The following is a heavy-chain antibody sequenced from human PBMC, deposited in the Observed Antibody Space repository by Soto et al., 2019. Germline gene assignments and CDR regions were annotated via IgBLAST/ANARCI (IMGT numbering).Heavy chain of an antibody. D-gene: IGHD2-8*01. CDR2: MYNTGST. Sequence: WSVSGGSSVGHCGSCILKTPGKGLEWIGYMYNTGSTVYNPSLKSRVTISVDKSKNQFSLKLSSVTAADTAVYYCARRGYCTNGVCYYGMDVWGQGTTVTVS. CDR3: ARRGYCTNGVCYYGMDV. V-gene: IGHV4-59*11. J-gene: IGHJ6*02. CDR1: GGSSVGHC.